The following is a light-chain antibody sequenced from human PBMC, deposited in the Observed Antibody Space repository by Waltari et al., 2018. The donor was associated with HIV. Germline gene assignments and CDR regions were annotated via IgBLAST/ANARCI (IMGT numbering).Light chain of an antibody. V-gene: IGKV3-15*01. CDR2: GAS. J-gene: IGKJ1*01. CDR3: QQYNNWPPWT. CDR1: QSVSSN. Sequence: QSVSSNLAWYQQKPGQAPRLLIYGASTRATGIPARFSGSGSGTEFTLTISSLQSEDFAVYYCQQYNNWPPWTFGQGTKVEIK.